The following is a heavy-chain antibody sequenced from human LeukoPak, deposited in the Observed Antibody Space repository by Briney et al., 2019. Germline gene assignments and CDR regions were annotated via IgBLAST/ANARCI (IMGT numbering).Heavy chain of an antibody. CDR3: ARRSSGFDY. V-gene: IGHV5-51*01. J-gene: IGHJ4*02. Sequence: GPSLKISSQGSGSSLSTYWIAWARQLSGKGLEWMGIIYPGDSDTRYSPSFQGQVTISADKSNSIAYLQWSSLKASDTAMYYCARRSSGFDYWGQGTLVTVSS. CDR2: IYPGDSDT. D-gene: IGHD3-22*01. CDR1: GSSLSTYW.